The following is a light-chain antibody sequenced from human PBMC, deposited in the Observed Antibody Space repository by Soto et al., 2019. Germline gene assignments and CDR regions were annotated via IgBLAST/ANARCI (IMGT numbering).Light chain of an antibody. Sequence: DIQLTQSPSSLSASVGDRVTMTCRASQSMSIYLNWYQHKPGKAPKLLIYAASNLQSGVPSRFSGSGSGTDSTLTISSLQVEDFATYYCQQSYSTPTFGQGTRVETK. CDR3: QQSYSTPT. J-gene: IGKJ1*01. CDR2: AAS. CDR1: QSMSIY. V-gene: IGKV1-39*01.